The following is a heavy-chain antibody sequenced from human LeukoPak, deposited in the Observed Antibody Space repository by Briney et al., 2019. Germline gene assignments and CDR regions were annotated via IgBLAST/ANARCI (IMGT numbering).Heavy chain of an antibody. CDR2: ISGNGNIT. D-gene: IGHD3-16*01. J-gene: IGHJ4*02. CDR1: GFTFSDYG. Sequence: GGSLRLSCAASGFTFSDYGMSWVRHTPEKGLEWVSVISGNGNITHYAVSLKGRFTLSRVNAKNSLYLQMDSLRAEDTAIYHCARGDGGDYWGQGILVTVSS. V-gene: IGHV3-20*01. CDR3: ARGDGGDY.